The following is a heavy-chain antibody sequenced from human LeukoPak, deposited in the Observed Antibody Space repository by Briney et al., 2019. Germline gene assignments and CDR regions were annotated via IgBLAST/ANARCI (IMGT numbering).Heavy chain of an antibody. CDR1: GDSVSSNSAA. Sequence: SQTLSLTCAISGDSVSSNSAAXXXXRQSPSXGXXXXGRTYYRSKWYNDYAVSVKSRITINPDTSKNQFSLQLNSVTPEDTAVYYCARGRDGYNLYDYWGQGTLVTVSS. J-gene: IGHJ4*02. V-gene: IGHV6-1*01. D-gene: IGHD5-24*01. CDR2: TYYRSKWYN. CDR3: ARGRDGYNLYDY.